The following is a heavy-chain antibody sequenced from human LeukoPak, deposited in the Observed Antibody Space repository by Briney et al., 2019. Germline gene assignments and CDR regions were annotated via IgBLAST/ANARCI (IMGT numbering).Heavy chain of an antibody. CDR2: IYPGDSDT. V-gene: IGHV5-51*01. J-gene: IGHJ4*02. D-gene: IGHD1-26*01. Sequence: GESLKISCKGSGYIFTSYWIGWVRQMPGKGLEWMGIIYPGDSDTRYSPSFQGQVTISADKSISTAYLQWSSLKASDTAMYYCARRMGATISAYYFDYWGQGTLVTVSS. CDR3: ARRMGATISAYYFDY. CDR1: GYIFTSYW.